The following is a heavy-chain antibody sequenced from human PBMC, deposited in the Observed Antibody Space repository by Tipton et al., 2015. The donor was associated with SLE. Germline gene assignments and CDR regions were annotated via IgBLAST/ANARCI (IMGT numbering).Heavy chain of an antibody. CDR2: VYYSGKT. Sequence: TLSLTCTVSGGSISSSSYPWAWIRQPPGKGLEWIGSVYYSGKTSYNPSLMSRVIISEDTSTNQFSLILSSVTAADTAIYYCATSDFYGSGQGLDVWGQGTTVTVSS. J-gene: IGHJ6*02. V-gene: IGHV4-39*07. D-gene: IGHD3-10*01. CDR1: GGSISSSSYP. CDR3: ATSDFYGSGQGLDV.